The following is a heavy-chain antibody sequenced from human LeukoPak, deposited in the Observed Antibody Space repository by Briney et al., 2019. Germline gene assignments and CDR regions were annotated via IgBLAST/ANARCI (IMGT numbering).Heavy chain of an antibody. J-gene: IGHJ4*02. Sequence: SETLSLTCTVSGGSISSSSYYWGWIRQPPGKGLEWIGSIYYSGSTYYNPSLKSRVTISVDTSKNQFSLKLSSVTAADTAVYYCVRKISSYWFFDYWGQGTLVTVSS. CDR3: VRKISSYWFFDY. D-gene: IGHD6-13*01. CDR1: GGSISSSSYY. V-gene: IGHV4-39*01. CDR2: IYYSGST.